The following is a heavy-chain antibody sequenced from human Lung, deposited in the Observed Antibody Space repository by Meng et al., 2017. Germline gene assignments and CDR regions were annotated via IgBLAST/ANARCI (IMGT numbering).Heavy chain of an antibody. J-gene: IGHJ4*02. D-gene: IGHD6-6*01. V-gene: IGHV3-23*01. CDR1: GFTFSGYA. Sequence: EAQLLESGGGLVQPGGSLRLSCAASGFTFSGYAMTWVRQVPGKGLEWVSSVSGSDDIAYYGDSVKGRVTISRDNSKNTLYLQMNSLRAEDTAVYFCAKDLGASSSYYFDYWGQGTVVTVSS. CDR3: AKDLGASSSYYFDY. CDR2: VSGSDDIA.